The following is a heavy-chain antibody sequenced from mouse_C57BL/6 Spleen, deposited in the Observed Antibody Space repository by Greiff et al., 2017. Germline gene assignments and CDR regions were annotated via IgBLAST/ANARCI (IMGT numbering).Heavy chain of an antibody. J-gene: IGHJ2*01. CDR3: ARSDYGSSSRY. D-gene: IGHD1-1*01. CDR2: IDPSDSET. CDR1: GYTFTSYW. Sequence: QVQLQQPGAELVRPGSSVKLSCKASGYTFTSYWMHWVKQRPIQGLEWIGNIDPSDSETHYNQKFKDKATLTVDKSSSTAYMQLSSLTSEDSAVYYCARSDYGSSSRYWGQGTTLTVSS. V-gene: IGHV1-52*01.